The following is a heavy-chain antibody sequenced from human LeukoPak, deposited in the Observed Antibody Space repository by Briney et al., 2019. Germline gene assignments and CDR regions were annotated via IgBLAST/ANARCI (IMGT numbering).Heavy chain of an antibody. D-gene: IGHD3-10*01. CDR2: ISSSGGSI. CDR3: ARGRRLWFGETHDAFDM. Sequence: GGSLRLSCAASGFVFSEYEMNWVRQAPGKGLEWFSYISSSGGSIYNADSVRGRFTISRNNGKNSLYLQMNSLRAEDTAVYYCARGRRLWFGETHDAFDMWGVGTMVTVSS. J-gene: IGHJ3*02. CDR1: GFVFSEYE. V-gene: IGHV3-48*03.